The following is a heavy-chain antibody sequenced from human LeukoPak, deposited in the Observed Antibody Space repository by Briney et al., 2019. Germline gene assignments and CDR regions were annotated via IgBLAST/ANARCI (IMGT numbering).Heavy chain of an antibody. CDR2: IIPIFGIA. J-gene: IGHJ5*02. CDR3: AREVVTTSRNWFDP. CDR1: GGTFTSYA. Sequence: SVKVSCKASGGTFTSYAISWVRQAPGQGLEWMGRIIPIFGIANYAQKFQGRVTITADKSTSTAYMELSSLRSEDTAVYYCAREVVTTSRNWFDPWGQGTLVTVSS. D-gene: IGHD4-11*01. V-gene: IGHV1-69*04.